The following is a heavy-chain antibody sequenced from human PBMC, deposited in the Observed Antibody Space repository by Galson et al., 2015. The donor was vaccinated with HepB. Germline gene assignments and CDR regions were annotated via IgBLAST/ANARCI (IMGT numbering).Heavy chain of an antibody. CDR2: IYYSGTT. CDR3: ARVDFGRGGSVAGRYYFDY. D-gene: IGHD6-19*01. CDR1: GGSISSYY. J-gene: IGHJ4*02. Sequence: SETLSLTCTVSGGSISSYYWSWIRQPPGKGPEWIGHIYYSGTTNYNPTLQSRVTISVDTSKKQFSLKLSSVTAADTAVYYCARVDFGRGGSVAGRYYFDYWGQGTLVTVSS. V-gene: IGHV4-59*01.